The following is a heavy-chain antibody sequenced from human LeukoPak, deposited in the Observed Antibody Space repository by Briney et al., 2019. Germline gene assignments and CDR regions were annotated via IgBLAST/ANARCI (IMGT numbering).Heavy chain of an antibody. Sequence: ASVKVSCKVSGYTLTELSMHWVRQAPGKGLEWMGGFDPEDGETIYAQKFQGRVTMTEDTSTDTAYMELSSLRSEDTAVYYCATGFSGSYAWGFSDYWGQGTLVTVSS. CDR2: FDPEDGET. D-gene: IGHD1-26*01. V-gene: IGHV1-24*01. J-gene: IGHJ4*02. CDR3: ATGFSGSYAWGFSDY. CDR1: GYTLTELS.